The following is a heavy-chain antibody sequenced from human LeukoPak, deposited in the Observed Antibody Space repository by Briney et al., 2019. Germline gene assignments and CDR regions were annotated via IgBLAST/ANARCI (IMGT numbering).Heavy chain of an antibody. CDR3: ATSLNVNLIKCFDL. D-gene: IGHD3-16*01. CDR2: INPNNGGT. V-gene: IGHV1-2*02. CDR1: GYTFTGSY. Sequence: ASVRVSCKASGYTFTGSYMHWVRQAPGQGLEWMGWINPNNGGTKSAQKFQGRVTMTRDTSISTAYMEMTRLRSDDAAVYYCATSLNVNLIKCFDLWGRGTLVTVSS. J-gene: IGHJ2*01.